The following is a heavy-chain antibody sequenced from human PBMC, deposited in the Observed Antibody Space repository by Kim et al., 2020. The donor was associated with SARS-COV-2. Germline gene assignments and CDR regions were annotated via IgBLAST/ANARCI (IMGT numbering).Heavy chain of an antibody. V-gene: IGHV1-69*13. CDR3: ARATDSSGWEAYFDY. CDR2: IIPIFGTA. CDR1: GGTFSSYA. J-gene: IGHJ4*02. D-gene: IGHD6-19*01. Sequence: SVKVSCKASGGTFSSYAISWVRQAPGQGLEWMGGIIPIFGTANYAQKFQGRVTITADESTSTAYMELSSLRSEDTAVYYCARATDSSGWEAYFDYWGQGTLVTVSS.